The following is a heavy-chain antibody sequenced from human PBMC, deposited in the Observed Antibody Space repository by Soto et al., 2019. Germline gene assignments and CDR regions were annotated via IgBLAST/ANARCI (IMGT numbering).Heavy chain of an antibody. D-gene: IGHD1-26*01. CDR1: GGTFSSYA. Sequence: QVQLVQSGAEVKKPGSSVEVSCKASGGTFSSYAISWVRQAPGQGLEWMGGIIPIFGTANYAQKFQGRVTITADESTSTAYMELSSLRSEDTAVYSCARGLRVGAPRRFDYWGQGTLVTVSS. V-gene: IGHV1-69*01. CDR2: IIPIFGTA. J-gene: IGHJ4*02. CDR3: ARGLRVGAPRRFDY.